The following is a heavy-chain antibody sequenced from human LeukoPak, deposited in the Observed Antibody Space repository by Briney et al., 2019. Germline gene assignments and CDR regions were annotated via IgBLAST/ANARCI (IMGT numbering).Heavy chain of an antibody. Sequence: GGSLRLSCAASGFTFSSYWMHWVRQAPGKGLVWVSHINSDGSTTNHADSVKGRFTISRDNAKNTLYLQMNSLRAEDTAVYYCARAKSYYYYAMDVWGQGTTVTVSS. CDR3: ARAKSYYYYAMDV. CDR2: INSDGSTT. V-gene: IGHV3-74*01. J-gene: IGHJ6*02. CDR1: GFTFSSYW.